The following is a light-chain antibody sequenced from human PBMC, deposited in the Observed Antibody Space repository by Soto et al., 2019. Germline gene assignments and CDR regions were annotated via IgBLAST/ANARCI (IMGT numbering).Light chain of an antibody. V-gene: IGLV2-14*01. CDR2: EVT. CDR3: TAFRVSHFFV. J-gene: IGLJ1*01. CDR1: STDVGGYNA. Sequence: QSVLSQPASVSGSPGQTITISCTGTSTDVGGYNAVSWYQHHPGKAPKLIIYEVTHRPSGVSDRFSASKSGNTASLTISGPQAEDKADYSCTAFRVSHFFVFETGPKLTLL.